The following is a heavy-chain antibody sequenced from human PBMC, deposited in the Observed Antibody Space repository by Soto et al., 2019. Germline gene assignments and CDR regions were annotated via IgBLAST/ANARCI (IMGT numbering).Heavy chain of an antibody. J-gene: IGHJ5*02. Sequence: PSETLSLTCTVSGGSISRGDYYWSWIRQPPGKGLEWIGYIYYSGSTYYNPSLKSRVTISVDTSKNQFSLKLSSVTAADTAVYYCARGRYYDSSGSNWFDPWGQGTLVTVSS. CDR2: IYYSGST. CDR3: ARGRYYDSSGSNWFDP. CDR1: GGSISRGDYY. D-gene: IGHD3-22*01. V-gene: IGHV4-30-4*01.